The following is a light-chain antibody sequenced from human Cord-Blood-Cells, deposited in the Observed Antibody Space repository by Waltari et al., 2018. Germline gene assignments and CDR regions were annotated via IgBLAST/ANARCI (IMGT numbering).Light chain of an antibody. V-gene: IGKV4-1*01. Sequence: DIVMTQSPDSLAVSLGERATINCKSSQSVLYSSNNKNYLAWYQQTPGQPPKLLIYWASTRESGVPERFSGSGSGTDFTLSISSLQAEDVAVYDCQQYYSTPRTFGGGTKVEIK. CDR3: QQYYSTPRT. J-gene: IGKJ4*02. CDR2: WAS. CDR1: QSVLYSSNNKNY.